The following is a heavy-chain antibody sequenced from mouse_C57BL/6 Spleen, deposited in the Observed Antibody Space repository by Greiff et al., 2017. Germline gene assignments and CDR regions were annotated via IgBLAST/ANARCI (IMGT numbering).Heavy chain of an antibody. Sequence: QVQLKESGAELVRPGTSVKVSCKASGYAFTNYLIEWVKQRPGQGLEWIGVINPGSGGTNYNEKFKGKATLTADKSSSTAYMQLSSLTSEDSAVYFCARGGDYYGSSNYAMDYWGQGTSVTVSS. CDR2: INPGSGGT. CDR3: ARGGDYYGSSNYAMDY. CDR1: GYAFTNYL. V-gene: IGHV1-54*01. J-gene: IGHJ4*01. D-gene: IGHD1-1*01.